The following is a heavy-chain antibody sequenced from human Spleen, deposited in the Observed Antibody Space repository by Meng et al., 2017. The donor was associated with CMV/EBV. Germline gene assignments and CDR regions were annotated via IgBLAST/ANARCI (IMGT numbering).Heavy chain of an antibody. CDR1: SNKRAA. CDR3: ARAYYYDSRGYSHYFDF. CDR2: TYYRSKWND. D-gene: IGHD3-22*01. V-gene: IGHV6-1*01. Sequence: SNKRAAWTWIRQSPSRGLEWLGRTYYRSKWNDDYAASVKGRITISPDTSRNRFSLELNSVTPEDTAVYFCARAYYYDSRGYSHYFDFWGRGTLVTVSS. J-gene: IGHJ4*02.